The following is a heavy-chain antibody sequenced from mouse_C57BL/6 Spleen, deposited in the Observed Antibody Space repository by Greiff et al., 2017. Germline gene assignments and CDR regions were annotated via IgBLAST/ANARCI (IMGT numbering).Heavy chain of an antibody. V-gene: IGHV1-69*01. D-gene: IGHD4-1*01. CDR2: IDPSDSYT. CDR1: GYTFTSYW. CDR3: ARGLTGLDY. J-gene: IGHJ2*01. Sequence: QVQLQQPGAELVMPGASVKLSCKASGYTFTSYWMHWVKQRPGQGLEWIGEIDPSDSYTNYNQKFKGKSTLTVDKSSSTAYMQLSSLTSEDSAVYYCARGLTGLDYWGQGTTLTLSS.